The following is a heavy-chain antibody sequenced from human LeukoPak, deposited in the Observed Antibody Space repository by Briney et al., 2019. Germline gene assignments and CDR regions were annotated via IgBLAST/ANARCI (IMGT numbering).Heavy chain of an antibody. J-gene: IGHJ4*02. CDR2: ISSSGNTI. V-gene: IGHV3-48*04. CDR3: ARLRGYSYGYGDY. CDR1: GFTFSSYS. D-gene: IGHD5-18*01. Sequence: GGSLRLSCAASGFTFSSYSMNWVRQAPGKGLEWVSYISSSGNTIVYADSVKGRFTISRDNAKNSLYLQMVSLRAEDTAVYYCARLRGYSYGYGDYWGQGTLVTVSS.